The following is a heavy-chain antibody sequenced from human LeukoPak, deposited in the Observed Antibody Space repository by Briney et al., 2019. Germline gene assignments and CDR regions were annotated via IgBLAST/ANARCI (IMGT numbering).Heavy chain of an antibody. Sequence: GASVKVSCKESGYTFIGYYIHWLRQAPGQGFEWMGWINPSNGGTNYAQRFQGRVAMTRDTSISTAYMEMSRLTFDDTAVYYCASGPTLGTTHPYFDYWGQGTLVTVSS. CDR3: ASGPTLGTTHPYFDY. D-gene: IGHD1-1*01. V-gene: IGHV1-2*02. J-gene: IGHJ4*02. CDR1: GYTFIGYY. CDR2: INPSNGGT.